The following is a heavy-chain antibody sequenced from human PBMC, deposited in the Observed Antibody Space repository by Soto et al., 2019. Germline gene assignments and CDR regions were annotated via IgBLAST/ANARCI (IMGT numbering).Heavy chain of an antibody. J-gene: IGHJ4*02. Sequence: EVQLLESGGGLVQPGGSLRLSCAASGFTFSSYAMSWVRQAPGKGLEWVSAISGSGGRTYYADSVKGRFTISRDNSKNTLYLQMNSLRAEDTAVYYCAKDDNDILTGYLYYFDYWGQGTLVTVSS. CDR3: AKDDNDILTGYLYYFDY. CDR2: ISGSGGRT. V-gene: IGHV3-23*01. CDR1: GFTFSSYA. D-gene: IGHD3-9*01.